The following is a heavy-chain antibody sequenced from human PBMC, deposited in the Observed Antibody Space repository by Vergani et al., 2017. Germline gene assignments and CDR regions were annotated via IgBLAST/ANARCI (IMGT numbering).Heavy chain of an antibody. CDR1: GGSINTGAYY. Sequence: QVQLQESGPRLVRPSQTLSLTCTVSGGSINTGAYYWSWIRQPAGKGLEWIGRVYTSGMTNYNPSLESRVTILVDRSKSQLSLELTSVTAGDTAVYFCAKELSYYYGSGSDDYNPYYYEGMDVWGPGTTVTVYS. CDR3: AKELSYYYGSGSDDYNPYYYEGMDV. J-gene: IGHJ6*02. CDR2: VYTSGMT. V-gene: IGHV4-61*02. D-gene: IGHD3-10*01.